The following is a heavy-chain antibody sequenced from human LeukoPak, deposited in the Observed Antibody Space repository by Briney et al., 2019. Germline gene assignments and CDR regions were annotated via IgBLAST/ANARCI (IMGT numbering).Heavy chain of an antibody. Sequence: PGGSLRLSCAASGFTFSSYVMSWVRQAPGKGLEWVSLITWDGGSTYYADSVKGRFTISRDNSKNSLSLQMNNLRAEDTALYYCTKGTSSWHEFDYWGQGTLVTVSS. CDR1: GFTFSSYV. V-gene: IGHV3-43D*03. J-gene: IGHJ4*02. D-gene: IGHD6-13*01. CDR2: ITWDGGST. CDR3: TKGTSSWHEFDY.